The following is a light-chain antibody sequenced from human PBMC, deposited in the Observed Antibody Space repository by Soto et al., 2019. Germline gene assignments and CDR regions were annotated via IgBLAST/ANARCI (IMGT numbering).Light chain of an antibody. V-gene: IGKV3-15*01. J-gene: IGKJ5*01. Sequence: EIVLTQSPGTLSLSPGERATLSCRASQSVSSKLAWYQQKPGQAPRLLIYGASTRATGLPARFSGSGSGTEFTLTISSLQSEDFAVYYCQQRSNWPITFGQGTRLEIK. CDR3: QQRSNWPIT. CDR2: GAS. CDR1: QSVSSK.